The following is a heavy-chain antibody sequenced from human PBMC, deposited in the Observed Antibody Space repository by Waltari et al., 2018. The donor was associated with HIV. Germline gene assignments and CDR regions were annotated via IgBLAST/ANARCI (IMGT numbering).Heavy chain of an antibody. CDR2: IRNKANSDAT. V-gene: IGHV3-73*01. CDR1: GFTFGGPP. Sequence: VQLVASGVGLVQPGGSLNLAWAASGFTFGGPPLTWVSQASGKGLEWIGRIRNKANSDATAYAASVKGRFTVSRDDSKNTAFLQMSSLKIEDTAVYYCTGQGGIATFGVVVDVWGQGTTVIV. J-gene: IGHJ6*02. D-gene: IGHD3-3*01. CDR3: TGQGGIATFGVVVDV.